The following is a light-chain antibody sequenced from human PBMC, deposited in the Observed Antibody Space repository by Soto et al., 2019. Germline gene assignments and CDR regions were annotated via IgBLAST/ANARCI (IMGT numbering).Light chain of an antibody. CDR2: GAS. CDR3: QQYSKWPLT. V-gene: IGKV3-15*01. J-gene: IGKJ4*01. CDR1: QSVYTT. Sequence: IVMTQSPATQSVSPGERATLSCRASQSVYTTLAWYQQKPGQAPRLLIYGASTRATGIPARFSGTGSATEFTLTISSLQSEDSAVYYCQQYSKWPLTFGGGTKVEI.